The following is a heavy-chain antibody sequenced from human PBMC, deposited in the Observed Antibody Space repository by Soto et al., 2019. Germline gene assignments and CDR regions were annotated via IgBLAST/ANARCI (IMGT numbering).Heavy chain of an antibody. CDR1: GFTFSSYA. V-gene: IGHV3-23*01. CDR3: ATTNYYDSSGYSPDY. J-gene: IGHJ4*02. Sequence: GGSLRLSCAASGFTFSSYAMSWVRQAPGKGLEWVSAISGSGGSTYYADSVKGRFTISRDNSKNTLYLQMNSLRAEDTAVYYCATTNYYDSSGYSPDYWGQGTLVTVSS. D-gene: IGHD3-22*01. CDR2: ISGSGGST.